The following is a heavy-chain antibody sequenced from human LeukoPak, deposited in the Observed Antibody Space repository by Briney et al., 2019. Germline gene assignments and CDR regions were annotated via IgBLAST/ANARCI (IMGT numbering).Heavy chain of an antibody. V-gene: IGHV3-30*02. CDR2: IPYDGSNK. CDR3: AKDRSGSYTFDS. Sequence: GGSLSLSCAASGFTFSRYAMQWVPQAPGKGLGWVAVIPYDGSNKYYADSARGRFPNYRDNSKNRLHLKMNTLRPEDRAVFSFAKDRSGSYTFDSWGQGTLVTVS. CDR1: GFTFSRYA. J-gene: IGHJ4*02. D-gene: IGHD1-26*01.